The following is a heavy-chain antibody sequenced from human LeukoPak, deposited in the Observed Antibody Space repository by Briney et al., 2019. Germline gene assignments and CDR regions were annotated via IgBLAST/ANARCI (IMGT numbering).Heavy chain of an antibody. Sequence: GESLKISCKGSGYSFTNNWIAWVRQMPGKGLEWMGIVHPANSDTRYSPSFQGQVTFSVDKAITTAYLQWSSLQASDSAMYYCARHVNSNGVRWLDPWGQGTLVTVSS. V-gene: IGHV5-51*01. CDR3: ARHVNSNGVRWLDP. CDR1: GYSFTNNW. CDR2: VHPANSDT. D-gene: IGHD5-18*01. J-gene: IGHJ5*02.